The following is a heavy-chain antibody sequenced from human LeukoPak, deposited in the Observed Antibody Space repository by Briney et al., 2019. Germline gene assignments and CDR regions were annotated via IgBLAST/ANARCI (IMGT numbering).Heavy chain of an antibody. Sequence: SETLSLTCTVSGGSISSYYWSCIRQPPGKGLEWIGYIYYSGSTNYNPSLKSRVTISVDTSKNQFSLKLSSVTAADTAVYYCARRRGYTLDYWGQGTLVTVSS. CDR2: IYYSGST. D-gene: IGHD5-12*01. V-gene: IGHV4-59*08. J-gene: IGHJ4*02. CDR1: GGSISSYY. CDR3: ARRRGYTLDY.